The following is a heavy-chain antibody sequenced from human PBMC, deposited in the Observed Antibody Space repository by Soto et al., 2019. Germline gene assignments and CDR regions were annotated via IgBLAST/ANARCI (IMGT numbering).Heavy chain of an antibody. CDR1: GYTFSNYD. D-gene: IGHD3-22*01. CDR2: MNPNSGNA. CDR3: ARSHYYDSSGLPDY. J-gene: IGHJ4*02. V-gene: IGHV1-8*01. Sequence: ASVKVSCKASGYTFSNYDINWVRQATGQGLEWMGGMNPNSGNADYAQKFQGRVTITADEFMSTAYMELSSLRSEDTAVYYCARSHYYDSSGLPDYWGQGTLVTVSS.